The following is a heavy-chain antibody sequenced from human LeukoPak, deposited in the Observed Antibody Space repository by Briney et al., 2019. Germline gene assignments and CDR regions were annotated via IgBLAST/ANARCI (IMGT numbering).Heavy chain of an antibody. CDR3: ARENIAAAGTWFDP. D-gene: IGHD6-13*01. CDR1: GGSISSSSYF. J-gene: IGHJ5*02. CDR2: IYYSGTT. V-gene: IGHV4-39*07. Sequence: SETLSLTCTVSGGSISSSSYFWGWVRQPPGKGLEWIGSIYYSGTTYYNPSLKNRVTISVGTSKNQLSLKLSSVSAADTALYYCARENIAAAGTWFDPWGQGTLVTVSS.